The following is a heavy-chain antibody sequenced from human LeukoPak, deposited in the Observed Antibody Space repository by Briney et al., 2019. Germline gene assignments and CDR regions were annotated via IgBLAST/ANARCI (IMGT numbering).Heavy chain of an antibody. CDR2: IKPDGSDE. V-gene: IGHV3-7*05. Sequence: GGSLRLSCAASGFTLTTYWMTWVRQAPGKGLGWVANIKPDGSDENYVDSVRGRFSITRDNAKNSLYLQMNSLRAEDTAVYFCVRGYRRFRYWGQGTLVTVSS. CDR1: GFTLTTYW. CDR3: VRGYRRFRY. D-gene: IGHD3-16*02. J-gene: IGHJ4*02.